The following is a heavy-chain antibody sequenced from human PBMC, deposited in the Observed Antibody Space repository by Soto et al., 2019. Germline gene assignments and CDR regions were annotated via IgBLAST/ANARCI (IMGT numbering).Heavy chain of an antibody. CDR1: GFTYSSYT. J-gene: IGHJ2*01. D-gene: IGHD3-3*01. CDR2: VSFDGINK. CDR3: AKDRNAVWSGSHFDL. Sequence: QEQLVESGGGVVQPERSLRLSCAASGFTYSSYTMHWVRQAPGKGLEWVASVSFDGINKYSVDSIKGRFTVSRDNSKNTLHLQMNSLRAEDTAVYYCAKDRNAVWSGSHFDLWGPGTLVTVSS. V-gene: IGHV3-30*18.